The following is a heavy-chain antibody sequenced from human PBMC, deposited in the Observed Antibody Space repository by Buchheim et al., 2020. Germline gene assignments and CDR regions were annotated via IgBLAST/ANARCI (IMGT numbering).Heavy chain of an antibody. V-gene: IGHV1-46*01. J-gene: IGHJ6*02. CDR2: INPSGGST. Sequence: QVQLVQSGAEVKKPGASVKVSCKASGYTFTSYYMHWVRQAPGQGLEWMGIINPSGGSTSYAQKFQGRVTMTRDTSTSTVYMELSSRRSEDTAVYYCARERGRGEYSYGYLSRYYYGMDVWGQGTT. D-gene: IGHD5-18*01. CDR1: GYTFTSYY. CDR3: ARERGRGEYSYGYLSRYYYGMDV.